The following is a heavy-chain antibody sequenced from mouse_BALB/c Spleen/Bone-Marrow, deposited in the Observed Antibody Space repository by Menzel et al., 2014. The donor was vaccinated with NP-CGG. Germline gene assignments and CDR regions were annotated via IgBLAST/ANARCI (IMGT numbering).Heavy chain of an antibody. J-gene: IGHJ2*01. V-gene: IGHV1S34*01. CDR2: ISCYKGAT. Sequence: LVKTGASVKMSCKASGYSFTGYYMHWVKQSLGKSLEWIGYISCYKGATSYNQKFKGKATFTMDTSSSTAYMRFNSLTSEDSAVYYCARSDFDYWGQGTTLTVSS. CDR1: GYSFTGYY. CDR3: ARSDFDY.